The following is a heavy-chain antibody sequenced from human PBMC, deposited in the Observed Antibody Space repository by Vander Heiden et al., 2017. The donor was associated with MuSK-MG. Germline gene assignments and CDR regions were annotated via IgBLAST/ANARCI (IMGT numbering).Heavy chain of an antibody. J-gene: IGHJ4*02. CDR3: AKPSGSGGYWAFDY. V-gene: IGHV3-21*01. CDR1: GFTFSTYS. CDR2: ISSSSDYI. Sequence: EVQLVETGGGLVKPGESLRLSCAASGFTFSTYSMSWVRQAPGQGLEWVSSISSSSDYIHYADSVKGRFTISRDNAKNSLYLQMNSLRAEDTAVYYCAKPSGSGGYWAFDYWGQGTLVAVCS. D-gene: IGHD3-22*01.